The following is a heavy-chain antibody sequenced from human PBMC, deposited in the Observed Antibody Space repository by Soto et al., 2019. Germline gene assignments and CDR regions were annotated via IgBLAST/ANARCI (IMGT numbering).Heavy chain of an antibody. D-gene: IGHD6-13*01. CDR3: AIEGHSSSWTDP. J-gene: IGHJ5*02. Sequence: PGGSLRLSCAASGFTFSSYSMNWVRQAPGKGLEWVSSISSSSSYIYYADSVKGRFTISRDNAKNSLYLQMNSLRAEDTAVYYCAIEGHSSSWTDPWGQGTLVTVSS. CDR1: GFTFSSYS. V-gene: IGHV3-21*04. CDR2: ISSSSSYI.